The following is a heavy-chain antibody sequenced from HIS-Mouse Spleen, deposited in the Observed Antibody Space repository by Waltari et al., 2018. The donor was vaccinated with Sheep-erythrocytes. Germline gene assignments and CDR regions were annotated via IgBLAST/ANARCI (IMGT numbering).Heavy chain of an antibody. V-gene: IGHV3-30-3*01. Sequence: QVQLVESGGGVVQPGRSLRLSCAASGFTFSSYAMHWVRQAPGKGLEWGTVKSYDGSNKYYADSVKGRFTISRDNSKNTLYLQMNSLRAEDTAVYYCARGAYSSSWYPFQHWGQGTLVTVSS. CDR1: GFTFSSYA. CDR3: ARGAYSSSWYPFQH. CDR2: KSYDGSNK. J-gene: IGHJ1*01. D-gene: IGHD6-13*01.